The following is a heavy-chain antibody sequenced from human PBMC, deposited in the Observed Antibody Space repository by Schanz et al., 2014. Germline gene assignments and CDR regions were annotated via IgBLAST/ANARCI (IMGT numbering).Heavy chain of an antibody. CDR2: ISGSGGST. Sequence: EVQLVESGGGVVQPGRSLRLSCAASGFTFSTHAMHWVRQAPGKGLEWVSAISGSGGSTYYADSVKGRFTISRDNSKNTLYLQMNSLRAEDTAVYYCARVALPGYSSPRDAFDIWGQGTMVTVSS. CDR3: ARVALPGYSSPRDAFDI. D-gene: IGHD5-18*01. J-gene: IGHJ3*02. V-gene: IGHV3-23*04. CDR1: GFTFSTHA.